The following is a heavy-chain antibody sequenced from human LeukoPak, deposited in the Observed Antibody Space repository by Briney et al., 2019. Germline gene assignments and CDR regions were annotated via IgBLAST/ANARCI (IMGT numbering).Heavy chain of an antibody. Sequence: GGSLRLSCAASGFTFSSYSMNWVRQAPGKGLECVANIKEDGSEKYYVDSVKGRFTISRDNAENSLFLQMNSLRAEDTAVYYCGRGHYGDYAWGQGTLVTVSS. J-gene: IGHJ5*02. CDR1: GFTFSSYS. D-gene: IGHD4-17*01. V-gene: IGHV3-7*01. CDR3: GRGHYGDYA. CDR2: IKEDGSEK.